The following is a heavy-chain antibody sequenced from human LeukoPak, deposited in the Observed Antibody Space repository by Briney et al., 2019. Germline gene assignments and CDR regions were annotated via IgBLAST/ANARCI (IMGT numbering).Heavy chain of an antibody. J-gene: IGHJ4*02. CDR2: ISYDGSNK. D-gene: IGHD3-9*01. CDR3: ARGREARLRDVLRYFDY. V-gene: IGHV3-30*04. CDR1: GFTFSSYA. Sequence: GGSLRLSCAASGFTFSSYAMHWVRQAPGKGLEWVAVISYDGSNKYYADSVKGRFTTSRDNSKNTLYLQMNSLRAEDTAVYYCARGREARLRDVLRYFDYWGQGTLVTVSS.